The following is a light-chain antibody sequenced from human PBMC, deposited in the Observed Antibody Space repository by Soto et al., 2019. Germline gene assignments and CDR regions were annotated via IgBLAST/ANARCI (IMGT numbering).Light chain of an antibody. Sequence: QSALTQPASVAGSPGQSITISCTGTSGDVGGYDHVSWYQQHPGEAPKLIIYEVSGRPSGVSHRFSGSKSGNTASLTISGLRAEDEADYYCSSYTSSSTYVFGSGTKLTVL. J-gene: IGLJ1*01. CDR1: SGDVGGYDH. CDR2: EVS. CDR3: SSYTSSSTYV. V-gene: IGLV2-14*01.